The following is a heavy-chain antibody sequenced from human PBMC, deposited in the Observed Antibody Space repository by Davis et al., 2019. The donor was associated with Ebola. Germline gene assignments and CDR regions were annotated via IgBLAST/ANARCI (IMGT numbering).Heavy chain of an antibody. J-gene: IGHJ6*04. D-gene: IGHD6-13*01. V-gene: IGHV1-69*02. CDR1: GGTFSSYT. CDR3: AKCGSNNWYLVDV. CDR2: IIPILGIA. Sequence: SVKVSCKASGGTFSSYTISWVRQAPGQGLEWMGRIIPILGIANYAQKFQGRVTITADKSTSTAYMELSSLRAEDTAIYYCAKCGSNNWYLVDVWGEGTTVTVSS.